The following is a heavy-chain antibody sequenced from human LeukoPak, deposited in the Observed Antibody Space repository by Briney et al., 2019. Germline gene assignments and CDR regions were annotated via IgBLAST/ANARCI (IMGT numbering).Heavy chain of an antibody. D-gene: IGHD1-14*01. V-gene: IGHV4-39*01. CDR1: GDSISSSSYY. CDR3: ARTYKFLEDY. Sequence: SETLSLTCIVSGDSISSSSYYWGWIRQPPGKGLEWIGSIYYSGSTYYNPSLKSPVTISVDTSKDQFSLRLNSVTAADTAVYYCARTYKFLEDYWGQGTLVTVSS. J-gene: IGHJ4*02. CDR2: IYYSGST.